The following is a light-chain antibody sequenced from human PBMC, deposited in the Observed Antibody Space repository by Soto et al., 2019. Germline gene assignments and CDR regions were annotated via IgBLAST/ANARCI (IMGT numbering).Light chain of an antibody. Sequence: DIQMTQSPSTLSASVGDRVTITCRASQSISSWLAWYQQKPGKAPKLLIYKASSLESGVPSRFSGGGSGTEFSLTIRSLQTDDFATYYCQQYNSFPTFGQGTKVDIK. V-gene: IGKV1-5*03. CDR2: KAS. CDR3: QQYNSFPT. CDR1: QSISSW. J-gene: IGKJ1*01.